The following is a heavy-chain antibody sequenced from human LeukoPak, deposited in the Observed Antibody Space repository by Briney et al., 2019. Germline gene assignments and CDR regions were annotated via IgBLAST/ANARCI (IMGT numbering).Heavy chain of an antibody. Sequence: PSETLSLTCTVSGGSISSYYWSWIRQPPGQGLEWIGYIYYSGSTNYNPSLKSRVTISVDTSKNQFSLTLSSVTAADTAVYYCARGQKYRNGYTVTELGSGYFDYWGQGTLVTVSS. CDR2: IYYSGST. V-gene: IGHV4-59*01. J-gene: IGHJ4*02. CDR1: GGSISSYY. D-gene: IGHD5-18*01. CDR3: ARGQKYRNGYTVTELGSGYFDY.